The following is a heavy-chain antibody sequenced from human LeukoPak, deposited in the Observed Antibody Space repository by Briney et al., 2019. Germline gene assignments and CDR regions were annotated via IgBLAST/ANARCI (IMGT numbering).Heavy chain of an antibody. CDR2: IKQDGSEK. Sequence: GGSLRLSCAASGFTFSSYWMSWVRQAPGKGLEWVANIKQDGSEKYYVDSVKGRFTISRDNAKSSLYLQMNSLRAEDTAVYYCARAGLVVPAAKEFDYWGQGTLVTVSS. V-gene: IGHV3-7*04. CDR3: ARAGLVVPAAKEFDY. D-gene: IGHD2-2*01. J-gene: IGHJ4*02. CDR1: GFTFSSYW.